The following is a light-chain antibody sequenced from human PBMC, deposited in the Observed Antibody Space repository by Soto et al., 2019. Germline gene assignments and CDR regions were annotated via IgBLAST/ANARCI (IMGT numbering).Light chain of an antibody. V-gene: IGKV1-39*01. CDR1: QSISTF. CDR2: AAS. J-gene: IGKJ2*01. CDR3: QHRYSDPPYT. Sequence: DIQMTQSPSSLSASVGDRVTITCRASQSISTFLNWYQQKPGKAPKLLIYAASSLESGVPSRFSGSGSGTDFTLAISSLQPEDLATCFCQHRYSDPPYTFGQGTKLEIK.